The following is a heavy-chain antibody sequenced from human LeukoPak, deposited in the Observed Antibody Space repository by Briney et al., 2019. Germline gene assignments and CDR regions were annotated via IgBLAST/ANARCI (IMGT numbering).Heavy chain of an antibody. CDR2: IKEDGSEK. CDR3: GTGRDLDY. D-gene: IGHD2-21*01. J-gene: IGHJ4*02. Sequence: GGSLRLSCAAAGFTFSSYWMTWVRQVPGKGLEWVANIKEDGSEKYYGDSVKGRFTASRDNAKNSLYLQMNSLRAEDTAVYWCGTGRDLDYWGQGTPVTVSS. CDR1: GFTFSSYW. V-gene: IGHV3-7*01.